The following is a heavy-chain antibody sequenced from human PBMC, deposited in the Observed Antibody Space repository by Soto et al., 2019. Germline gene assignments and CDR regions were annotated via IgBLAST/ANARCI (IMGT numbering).Heavy chain of an antibody. J-gene: IGHJ4*02. CDR3: AKHNYGAGITYLDF. CDR1: GGSISSYY. D-gene: IGHD3-10*01. CDR2: IYYSGST. Sequence: SETLSLTCTVSGGSISSYYWSWIRQPPGKGLEWIGYIYYSGSTNYNPSLKSRVTISVDTSKNQFSLKLNSMTAADPAVYYCAKHNYGAGITYLDFGAQGPRATVPP. V-gene: IGHV4-59*08.